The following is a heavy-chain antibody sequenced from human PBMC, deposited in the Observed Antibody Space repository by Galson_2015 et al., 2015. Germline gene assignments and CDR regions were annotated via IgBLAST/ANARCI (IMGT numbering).Heavy chain of an antibody. CDR2: IWYDGSNK. V-gene: IGHV3-33*01. CDR3: ARDSPLGEWENSDY. J-gene: IGHJ4*02. Sequence: SLRLSCAASGFTFSSYGMHWVRQAPGKGLEWVAVIWYDGSNKYYADSVKGRFTISRDNSKNTLYLQMNSLRAEDTAVYYCARDSPLGEWENSDYRGQGTLVTVSS. CDR1: GFTFSSYG. D-gene: IGHD1-26*01.